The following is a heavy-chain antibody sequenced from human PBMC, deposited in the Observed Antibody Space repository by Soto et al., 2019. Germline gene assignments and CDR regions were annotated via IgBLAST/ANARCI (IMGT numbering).Heavy chain of an antibody. Sequence: VQLVESGGGLVNPGGSLRLSCAASGFTLSYYALHWVRRAPGKGLEWVSSISGIRDYIRYADSVKGRFTISRDNAKTSLYLQMNSLTAEDTAVYYCAREGVHNYNEYYFDYWGQGTLVTVSS. J-gene: IGHJ4*02. CDR2: ISGIRDYI. CDR1: GFTLSYYA. V-gene: IGHV3-21*06. CDR3: AREGVHNYNEYYFDY. D-gene: IGHD3-22*01.